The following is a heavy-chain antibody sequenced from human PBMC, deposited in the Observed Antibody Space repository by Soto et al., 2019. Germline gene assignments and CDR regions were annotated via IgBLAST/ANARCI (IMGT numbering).Heavy chain of an antibody. CDR2: INHSGST. V-gene: IGHV4-34*01. J-gene: IGHJ4*02. D-gene: IGHD3-3*01. Sequence: SETLSLTCAVYGGSFSGFYWSWIRQPPGKGLEWIGEINHSGSTNYNPSLKSRVTISVDTSKQQFSLKLSYVTAADKAVYYCARVLGTIRYWGQGTLVTVSS. CDR1: GGSFSGFY. CDR3: ARVLGTIRY.